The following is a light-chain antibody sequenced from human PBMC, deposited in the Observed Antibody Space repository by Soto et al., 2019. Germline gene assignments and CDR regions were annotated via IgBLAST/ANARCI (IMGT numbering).Light chain of an antibody. Sequence: DIVMTQSPLSLPVTPGEPASISCRSSQSLLHSNGYNYLVWYLQKPGQSPQLLIYLGSNRASGVPDRFSGSGSVTDFTLKISRVEAEDVEVYYCMQPLQSWTFGQGTKVEIK. CDR2: LGS. J-gene: IGKJ1*01. CDR1: QSLLHSNGYNY. V-gene: IGKV2-28*01. CDR3: MQPLQSWT.